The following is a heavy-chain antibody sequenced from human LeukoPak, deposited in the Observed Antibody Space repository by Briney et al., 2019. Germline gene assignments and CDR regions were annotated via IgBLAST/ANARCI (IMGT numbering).Heavy chain of an antibody. D-gene: IGHD6-13*01. CDR3: ARATGKYSSSWSGLDY. Sequence: SETLSLTCDVSGGSISSSNWWSWVRQPPGKGLEWIGEIYHSGSTNYNPSLKSRVTISVDKSKNQFSLKLSSVTAADTAVYYCARATGKYSSSWSGLDYWGQGTLVTVSS. J-gene: IGHJ4*02. CDR2: IYHSGST. V-gene: IGHV4-4*02. CDR1: GGSISSSNW.